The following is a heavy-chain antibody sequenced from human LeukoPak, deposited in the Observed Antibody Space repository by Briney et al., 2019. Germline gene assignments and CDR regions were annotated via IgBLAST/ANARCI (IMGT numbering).Heavy chain of an antibody. J-gene: IGHJ2*01. CDR3: ARKGGNYDFWSGSPDYWYFDL. D-gene: IGHD3-3*01. V-gene: IGHV1-8*03. CDR1: GYTFTSYD. Sequence: GASVKVSCKASGYTFTSYDINWVRQATGQGLEWMGWMNPNSGNTGYAQKFQGRVTITRNTSISTAYMELSSLRSEDTAVYYCARKGGNYDFWSGSPDYWYFDLWGRGTLVTVSS. CDR2: MNPNSGNT.